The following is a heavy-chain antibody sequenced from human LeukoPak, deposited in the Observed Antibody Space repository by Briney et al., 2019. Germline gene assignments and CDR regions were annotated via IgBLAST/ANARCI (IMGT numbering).Heavy chain of an antibody. J-gene: IGHJ1*01. V-gene: IGHV4-59*08. CDR2: IYYSGST. Sequence: PSETLSLTCTVSGYSINNYYWSSIRQPPGKGLEWIGYIYYSGSTNYNPSLKSRVTISIDTSKNQFSLKLSSVTAADTAVYYCARHAVEAAYFQHWGQGTLVTVSS. CDR3: ARHAVEAAYFQH. CDR1: GYSINNYY.